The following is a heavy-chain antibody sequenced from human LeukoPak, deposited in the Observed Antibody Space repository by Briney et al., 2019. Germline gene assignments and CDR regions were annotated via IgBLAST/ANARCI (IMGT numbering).Heavy chain of an antibody. D-gene: IGHD3-10*01. V-gene: IGHV1-18*01. Sequence: ASVKVSSKASAYTFISYGISWVRQAARQEGEWMGWISVYNGNTNYAQNLQGRVTMTTDTSTSTAYMDLRSLTSDDTAVYYCARGVAGEPYYVYYWGQGTLVTVSS. CDR2: ISVYNGNT. CDR1: AYTFISYG. J-gene: IGHJ4*02. CDR3: ARGVAGEPYYVYY.